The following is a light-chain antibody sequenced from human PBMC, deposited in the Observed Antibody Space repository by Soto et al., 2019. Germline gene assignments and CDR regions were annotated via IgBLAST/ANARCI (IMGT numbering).Light chain of an antibody. Sequence: QSALTQPPSVSAAPGQTVTISCSGSSSNIGNNYVSWYQQLPGTAPKLLIYDNDKRPSGILDRFSGSKSGTSATLGITGLQTGDEADYYCGTWDSSLSAVLFGGGTKLTVL. CDR1: SSNIGNNY. CDR3: GTWDSSLSAVL. J-gene: IGLJ2*01. V-gene: IGLV1-51*01. CDR2: DND.